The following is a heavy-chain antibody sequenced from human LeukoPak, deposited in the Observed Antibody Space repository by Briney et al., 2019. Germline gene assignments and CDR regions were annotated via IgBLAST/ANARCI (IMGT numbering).Heavy chain of an antibody. CDR3: ARDGIASRYYFYDMDV. CDR2: ISYDGSNK. Sequence: GGSLRLSCAASGFTFSNYAMHWVRQAPGKGLEWVAVISYDGSNKYYADSVKGRFTISRDNSKNALYQQMNSLRAEGTAVYYCARDGIASRYYFYDMDVWGQGTTVTVSS. D-gene: IGHD3-3*02. V-gene: IGHV3-30-3*01. CDR1: GFTFSNYA. J-gene: IGHJ6*02.